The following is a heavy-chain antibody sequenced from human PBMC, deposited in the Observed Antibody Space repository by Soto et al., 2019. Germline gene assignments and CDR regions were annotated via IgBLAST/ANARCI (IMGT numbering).Heavy chain of an antibody. Sequence: QVQLVESGGGVVQSGRSLRLSCATSGFTFSSDTMHWVRQAPGKGLEWVALISYDGTNEYYADSVKGRFTISRDNSKNTLYVHMNGLRPEDTAVYYCSRSATYTSPIDYWGQGTLVIVSS. D-gene: IGHD1-1*01. CDR3: SRSATYTSPIDY. V-gene: IGHV3-30-3*01. CDR1: GFTFSSDT. CDR2: ISYDGTNE. J-gene: IGHJ4*02.